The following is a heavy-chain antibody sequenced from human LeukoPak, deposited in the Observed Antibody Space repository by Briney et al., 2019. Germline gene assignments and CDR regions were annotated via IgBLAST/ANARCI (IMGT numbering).Heavy chain of an antibody. J-gene: IGHJ4*02. V-gene: IGHV3-11*06. CDR1: GFTFSDYY. Sequence: PGGSLRLSCAASGFTFSDYYMSWLRQAPGKGLEWVSYISSSSSYTNYADSVKGRFTISRDNAKNSLYLQMNSLRAEDTAVYYCARMAPSRYYFDYWGQGTLVTVSS. CDR2: ISSSSSYT. CDR3: ARMAPSRYYFDY. D-gene: IGHD5-24*01.